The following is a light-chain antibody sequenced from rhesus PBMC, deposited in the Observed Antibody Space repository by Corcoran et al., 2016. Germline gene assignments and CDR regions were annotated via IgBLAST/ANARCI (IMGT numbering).Light chain of an antibody. Sequence: DIVMTQTPLSLSVTPGEPASISCRSSQSRLHSNGYPYLHWYLQKPGQSPPLLTYEVSNRASGVPDRFSGRGSGIDFTLKISRVEAEDVGVYYCEQTLQTPFTFGPGTKLDIK. CDR1: QSRLHSNGYPY. J-gene: IGKJ3*01. CDR3: EQTLQTPFT. CDR2: EVS. V-gene: IGKV2-78*01.